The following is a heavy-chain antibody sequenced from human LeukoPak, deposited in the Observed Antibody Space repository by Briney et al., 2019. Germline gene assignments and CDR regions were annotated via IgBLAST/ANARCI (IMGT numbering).Heavy chain of an antibody. V-gene: IGHV3-11*04. CDR2: ISSSGSTI. D-gene: IGHD1-26*01. J-gene: IGHJ4*02. CDR3: ARARGRWELPTPFDY. CDR1: GFTFSDYY. Sequence: GGSLRLSCAASGFTFSDYYMSWIRQAPGKGLEWVSYISSSGSTIYYADSVKGRFTISRDNAKNSLYLQMNSLRAEDTAIYYCARARGRWELPTPFDYWGQGALVTVSS.